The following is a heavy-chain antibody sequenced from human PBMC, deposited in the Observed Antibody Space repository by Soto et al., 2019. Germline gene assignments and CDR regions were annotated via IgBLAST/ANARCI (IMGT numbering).Heavy chain of an antibody. CDR3: TRKRFGMDV. CDR2: IKEDGSEK. J-gene: IGHJ6*02. V-gene: IGHV3-7*03. Sequence: GGSLRLSCAASGFTFSNSWMGWVRQAPGKGLEWVANIKEDGSEKDYVDPVKGRFTITRDNAKNSLYLQMNNLRAEDTAVYFCTRKRFGMDVWGQGTTVTVSS. CDR1: GFTFSNSW.